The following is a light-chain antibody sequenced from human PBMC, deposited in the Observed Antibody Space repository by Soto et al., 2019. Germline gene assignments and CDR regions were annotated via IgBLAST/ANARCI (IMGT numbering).Light chain of an antibody. Sequence: ETVMTQSPATLSVSPGERATLSCRASQSVNSDLAWYQKKPGQAPRLLIYGASTRATGIPARFSGGGSGTEFTLTISSLQSEDFAVYYCQQNNNWPRTFGQGPKVEIK. CDR3: QQNNNWPRT. J-gene: IGKJ1*01. CDR1: QSVNSD. CDR2: GAS. V-gene: IGKV3-15*01.